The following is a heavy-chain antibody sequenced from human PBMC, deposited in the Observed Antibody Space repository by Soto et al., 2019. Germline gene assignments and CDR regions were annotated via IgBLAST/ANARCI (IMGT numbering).Heavy chain of an antibody. CDR3: ASYLVAATSYGMDV. D-gene: IGHD2-15*01. J-gene: IGHJ6*02. Sequence: GESLKISCKGSGYSFTSYWFSWVRQMPGKGLEWMGRIDPSDSYTNYSPSFQGHVTISADKSISTAYLQWSSLKASDTAMYYCASYLVAATSYGMDVWGQGTTVTVSS. V-gene: IGHV5-10-1*01. CDR1: GYSFTSYW. CDR2: IDPSDSYT.